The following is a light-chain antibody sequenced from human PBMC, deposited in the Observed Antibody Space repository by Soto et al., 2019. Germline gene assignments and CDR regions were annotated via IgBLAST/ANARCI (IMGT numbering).Light chain of an antibody. CDR2: EVS. CDR1: SSDVGDYNY. J-gene: IGLJ1*01. CDR3: SSYTRSNTYV. Sequence: QSVLPQPASVSGSPGQSITISCTGTSSDVGDYNYVSWYQQHPGKAPKLMIYEVSNRPSGVSNRFSGSKSGNTASLTISGLQAEDEADYYCSSYTRSNTYVFGTESKVTVL. V-gene: IGLV2-14*01.